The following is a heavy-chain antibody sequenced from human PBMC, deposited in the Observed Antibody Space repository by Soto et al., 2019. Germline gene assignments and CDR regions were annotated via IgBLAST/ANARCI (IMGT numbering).Heavy chain of an antibody. J-gene: IGHJ4*02. CDR3: AREGRHFDY. V-gene: IGHV1-69*01. Sequence: QVQLVQSGAEVQRPGSSVKVSCKASGGTFSSYAISWVRQAPGQGLEWVGAINPIFAIPHYAQKFQGRVTITADESTSTVYMELTGLSSADTAVYFCAREGRHFDYWGQGTLVTVSS. CDR1: GGTFSSYA. CDR2: INPIFAIP.